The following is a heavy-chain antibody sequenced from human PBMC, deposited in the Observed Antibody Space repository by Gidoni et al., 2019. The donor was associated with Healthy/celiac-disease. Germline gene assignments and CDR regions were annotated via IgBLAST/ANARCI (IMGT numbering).Heavy chain of an antibody. CDR1: GGSISSGGYY. D-gene: IGHD6-19*01. V-gene: IGHV4-31*03. CDR2: IYYSGST. Sequence: QVPLQESGPGLVKPSQTLSLTCTFSGGSISSGGYYWSWIRQHPGKGLEWIGYIYYSGSTYYNPSLKSRVTISVDTSKNQFSLKLSSVTAADTAVYDCARGRRQWLVNFDYWGQGTLVTVSS. CDR3: ARGRRQWLVNFDY. J-gene: IGHJ4*02.